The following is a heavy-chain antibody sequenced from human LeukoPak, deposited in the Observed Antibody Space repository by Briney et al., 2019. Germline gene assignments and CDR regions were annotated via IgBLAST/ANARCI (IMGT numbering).Heavy chain of an antibody. CDR1: GYTFTNSY. CDR2: INPSGAST. D-gene: IGHD2-15*01. J-gene: IGHJ3*02. V-gene: IGHV1-46*03. CDR3: ARTQRQGYCSCGYCYSDAFDI. Sequence: ASVTVSCKASGYTFTNSYMHWLRQAPGQGLQWMGIINPSGASTSYAQRFQGRVTMARDTFTSTDYTELTSLRSEDTAVYYGARTQRQGYCSCGYCYSDAFDIWGQGTMVTVSS.